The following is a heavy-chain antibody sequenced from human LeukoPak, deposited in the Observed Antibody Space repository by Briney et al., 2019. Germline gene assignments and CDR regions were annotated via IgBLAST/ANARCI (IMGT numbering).Heavy chain of an antibody. CDR2: IIPIFGTA. Sequence: GSSVKVSCKASGGTFSSYAISWVRQAPGQGLEWMGGIIPIFGTANYAQKFQGRVTITTDESTSTAYMELSSLRSEDTAVYYCARDREYSSSDYYYYYMDVWGKGTTVTVSS. D-gene: IGHD6-6*01. CDR1: GGTFSSYA. J-gene: IGHJ6*03. CDR3: ARDREYSSSDYYYYYMDV. V-gene: IGHV1-69*05.